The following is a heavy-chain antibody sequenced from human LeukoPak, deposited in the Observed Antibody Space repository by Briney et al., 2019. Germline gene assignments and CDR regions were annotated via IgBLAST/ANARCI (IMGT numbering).Heavy chain of an antibody. D-gene: IGHD3-9*01. CDR1: GYTFTSYG. J-gene: IGHJ4*02. Sequence: ASVKVSCKASGYTFTSYGISWVRQAPGQGLEWMGWISAYNGSTNYAQKLQGRVTMTTDTSTSTACMKLRSLRSDDTAVYYCARGYYDILTGYYPLDYWGQGTLVTVSS. CDR2: ISAYNGST. CDR3: ARGYYDILTGYYPLDY. V-gene: IGHV1-18*01.